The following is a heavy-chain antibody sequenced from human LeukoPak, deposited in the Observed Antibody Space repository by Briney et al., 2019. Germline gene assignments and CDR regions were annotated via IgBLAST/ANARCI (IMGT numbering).Heavy chain of an antibody. CDR3: ARDARSSGY. CDR2: IKQDGSEK. CDR1: GFTFSNYW. J-gene: IGHJ4*02. Sequence: PGGSLRLSCAVSGFTFSNYWMSWVRQAPGKGLEWVANIKQDGSEKYYVDSVKGRFTISRDNAKNSLYLQMNSLRAEDTAVYYCARDARSSGYWGQGTLVTVSS. V-gene: IGHV3-7*01.